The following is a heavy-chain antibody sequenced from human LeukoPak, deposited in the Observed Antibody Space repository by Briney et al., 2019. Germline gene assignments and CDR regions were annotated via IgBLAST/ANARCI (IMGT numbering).Heavy chain of an antibody. V-gene: IGHV3-23*01. CDR1: GFTFSSYA. D-gene: IGHD3-22*01. J-gene: IGHJ4*02. Sequence: GGSLRLSCAASGFTFSSYAMSWVRQAPGKGLAWVSTISGGSGSTYCADSVRGRFTISRDNSKNTLYLQMNSLRDEDTAVYYCAKHRFESGGYHSTDWGQGTLVTVSS. CDR2: ISGGSGST. CDR3: AKHRFESGGYHSTD.